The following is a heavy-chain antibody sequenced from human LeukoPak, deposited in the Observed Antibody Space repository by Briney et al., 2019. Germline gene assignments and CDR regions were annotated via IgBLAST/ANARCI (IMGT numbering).Heavy chain of an antibody. J-gene: IGHJ6*02. CDR3: AKDPASGSSYYFYGMDV. Sequence: GGSLRLSCAASGFTFRAYAIHWVRQAPGKGLEWVAVISYDGGNIYYADSVKGRFTISRDNSKNTLFLQMNSLRAEDTAVYYCAKDPASGSSYYFYGMDVWGQGTAVTVSS. D-gene: IGHD1-26*01. CDR2: ISYDGGNI. CDR1: GFTFRAYA. V-gene: IGHV3-30*18.